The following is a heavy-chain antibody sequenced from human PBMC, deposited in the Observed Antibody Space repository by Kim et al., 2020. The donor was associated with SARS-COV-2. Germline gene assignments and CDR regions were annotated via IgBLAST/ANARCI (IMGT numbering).Heavy chain of an antibody. CDR1: GYTFTSYG. CDR2: ISAYNGNT. Sequence: ASVKVSCKASGYTFTSYGISWVRQAPGQGLEWMGWISAYNGNTNYAQKLQGRVTMTTDTSTSTAYMELRSLRSDDTAVYYCARDRVKRTPTYYYGSGSLIATPILDYWGQGTLVTVSS. J-gene: IGHJ4*02. D-gene: IGHD3-10*01. V-gene: IGHV1-18*01. CDR3: ARDRVKRTPTYYYGSGSLIATPILDY.